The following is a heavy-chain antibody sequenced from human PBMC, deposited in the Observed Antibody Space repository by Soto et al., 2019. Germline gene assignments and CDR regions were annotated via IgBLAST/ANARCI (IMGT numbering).Heavy chain of an antibody. Sequence: QVQLVQSGAEVKKPGSSVKVSCKASGGTFSSYAISWVRQAPGQGLEWMGGIIPIFGTANYAQKFQGRVTTTAAESTSTAYRELGSLRSEDTAVYYCARVWGYSSGWDPGMDVWGQGTTVTVSS. CDR3: ARVWGYSSGWDPGMDV. D-gene: IGHD6-19*01. CDR1: GGTFSSYA. J-gene: IGHJ6*02. V-gene: IGHV1-69*01. CDR2: IIPIFGTA.